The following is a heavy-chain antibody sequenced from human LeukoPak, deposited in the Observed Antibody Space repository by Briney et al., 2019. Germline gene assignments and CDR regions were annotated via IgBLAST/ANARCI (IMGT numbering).Heavy chain of an antibody. CDR1: GCSLSSYY. V-gene: IGHV4-59*01. CDR3: ARGGVEWLDFDY. Sequence: KPSGTLSPTCTVSGCSLSSYYWSWVRQPPGKGLEWIGYIYYSGSTNYNPSLKSRVTISVDTSKNQFSLKLSSVTAADTAVYYCARGGVEWLDFDYWGQGTLVTVSS. J-gene: IGHJ4*02. CDR2: IYYSGST. D-gene: IGHD6-19*01.